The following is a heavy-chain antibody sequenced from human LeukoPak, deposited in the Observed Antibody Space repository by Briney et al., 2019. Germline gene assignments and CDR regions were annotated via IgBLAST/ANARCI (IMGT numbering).Heavy chain of an antibody. Sequence: GGSLRLSCAASGFTVSSNYMSWVRQAPGKGLEWVSVIYSGGSTYYADSVRGRFTISRDNSKNTLYLQMNSLRAEDTAVYYCARVGGYDPVFDYWGQGTLVTVSS. D-gene: IGHD5-12*01. CDR2: IYSGGST. V-gene: IGHV3-53*01. CDR1: GFTVSSNY. CDR3: ARVGGYDPVFDY. J-gene: IGHJ4*02.